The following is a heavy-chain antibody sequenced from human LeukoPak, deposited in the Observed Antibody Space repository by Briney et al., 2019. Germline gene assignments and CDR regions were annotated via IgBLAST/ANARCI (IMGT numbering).Heavy chain of an antibody. CDR3: ARDLTAAGYD. CDR1: GGSISSGDYY. CDR2: IYHSGST. J-gene: IGHJ4*02. Sequence: PSETLSLTCTVSGGSISSGDYYWSWIRQPPGKGLEWIGYIYHSGSTYYNPSLKSRVTISVDRSKNQFSLKLSSVTAADTAVYYCARDLTAAGYDWGQGTLVTVSS. D-gene: IGHD6-13*01. V-gene: IGHV4-30-2*01.